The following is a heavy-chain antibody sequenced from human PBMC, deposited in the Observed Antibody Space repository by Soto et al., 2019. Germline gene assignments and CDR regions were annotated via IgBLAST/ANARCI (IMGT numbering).Heavy chain of an antibody. D-gene: IGHD6-13*01. CDR3: ARDRGVAAPGTVETNYYYGMDV. CDR1: GGNFRSQS. CDR2: IIPVLGVA. Sequence: QVQLVQSGAEVKKPGSSVNVSCKASGGNFRSQSISISWVRQAPGQGLEWMGRIIPVLGVANYAQKFQGRVTITADKSTSTVPVEMRSLRSEDTATYYCARDRGVAAPGTVETNYYYGMDVWGQGTTVTVSS. V-gene: IGHV1-69*08. J-gene: IGHJ6*02.